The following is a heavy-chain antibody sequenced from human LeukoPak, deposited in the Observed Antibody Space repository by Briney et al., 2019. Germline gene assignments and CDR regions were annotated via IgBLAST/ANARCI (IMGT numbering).Heavy chain of an antibody. J-gene: IGHJ4*02. CDR1: GGSISSSSYY. CDR2: IYYSGST. D-gene: IGHD5-18*01. CDR3: ARSLGVQLWGNFDY. V-gene: IGHV4-39*01. Sequence: PSETLSLTCTVSGGSISSSSYYWGWIRQPPGKGLEWIGSIYYSGSTYYNPSLKSRVTISVDTSKNQFSLKLSSVTAADTAVYYCARSLGVQLWGNFDYWGQGTLVTVSS.